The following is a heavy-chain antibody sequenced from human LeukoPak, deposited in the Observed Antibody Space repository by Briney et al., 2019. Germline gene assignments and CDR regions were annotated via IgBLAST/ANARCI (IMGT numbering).Heavy chain of an antibody. CDR3: AGEMWLRGIDY. J-gene: IGHJ4*02. V-gene: IGHV4-61*05. D-gene: IGHD5-12*01. CDR1: GGSISSSSYY. CDR2: IYYSGST. Sequence: PSETLSLTCTVSGGSISSSSYYWGWIRQPPGKGLEWIGYIYYSGSTNYNPSLKSRVTISVDTSKNQFSLKLSSVTAADTAVYYCAGEMWLRGIDYWGQGTLVTVSS.